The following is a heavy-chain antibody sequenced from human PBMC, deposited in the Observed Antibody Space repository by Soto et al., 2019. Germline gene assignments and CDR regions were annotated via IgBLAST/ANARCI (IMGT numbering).Heavy chain of an antibody. J-gene: IGHJ5*02. Sequence: SETLSLTCTVSGGSISSYYWSWIRQPPGKGLEWIGYIYYSGSTNYNPSLKSRVTISVDTSKNQFSLKLSSVTAADTAVYYCARHRRLSGAFDPWGQGTLVTVSS. CDR2: IYYSGST. D-gene: IGHD1-26*01. V-gene: IGHV4-59*01. CDR1: GGSISSYY. CDR3: ARHRRLSGAFDP.